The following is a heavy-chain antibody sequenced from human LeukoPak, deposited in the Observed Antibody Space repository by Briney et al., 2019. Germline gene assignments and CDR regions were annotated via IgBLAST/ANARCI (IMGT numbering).Heavy chain of an antibody. CDR3: ARSERYRQYNYYMDV. Sequence: SETLSLTCTVSGGSISSYYWSWIRQPPGKGLEWIGYIYYTGDTDYNPSLRSRVTISLDTSKNQFSLKLSSVTAADTAIYYCARSERYRQYNYYMDVWGKGTTVTVSS. V-gene: IGHV4-59*01. D-gene: IGHD1-1*01. CDR2: IYYTGDT. CDR1: GGSISSYY. J-gene: IGHJ6*03.